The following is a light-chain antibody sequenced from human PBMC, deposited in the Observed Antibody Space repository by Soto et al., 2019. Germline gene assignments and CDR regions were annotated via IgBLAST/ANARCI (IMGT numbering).Light chain of an antibody. CDR1: SSDIGGYDY. CDR3: AAWDASLSGHV. V-gene: IGLV2-14*01. Sequence: QSVLTQPASVSGSPGQSITISCTGTSSDIGGYDYVSWYQQRPGKAPKLMIYEVRYRPSGVSNRFSGSKSGNTASLTISGLQAEDEAVYYCAAWDASLSGHVFXAGTKVTVL. CDR2: EVR. J-gene: IGLJ1*01.